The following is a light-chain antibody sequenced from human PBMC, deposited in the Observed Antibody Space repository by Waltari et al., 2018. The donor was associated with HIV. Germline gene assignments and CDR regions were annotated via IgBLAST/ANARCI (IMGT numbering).Light chain of an antibody. J-gene: IGLJ2*01. CDR2: RSV. CDR3: ASWDDSLNGVI. CDR1: GSNIETKP. V-gene: IGLV1-44*01. Sequence: QSVLPQPPPASGTPGQRVTISCSGSGSNIETKPVNRYQQLAGSAPKRLIYRSVLRPSGVPDRFSGSKSATSASLAISGLQSEDEATYYCASWDDSLNGVIFGGGTELTVL.